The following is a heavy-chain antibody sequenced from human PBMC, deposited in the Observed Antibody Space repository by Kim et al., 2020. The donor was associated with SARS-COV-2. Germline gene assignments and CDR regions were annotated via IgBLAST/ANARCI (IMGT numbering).Heavy chain of an antibody. CDR3: ARGGWYNWKHLDY. V-gene: IGHV1-46*01. Sequence: ASVKVSCKASGYTFTTYYIHWVRQAPGQGLEWMGIINPGGGSTSYAQKFQGRVTMTRETSTSTVYMELSSLRSEDTAVYYCARGGWYNWKHLDYWGQGTLVTVSS. CDR2: INPGGGST. CDR1: GYTFTTYY. D-gene: IGHD1-1*01. J-gene: IGHJ4*02.